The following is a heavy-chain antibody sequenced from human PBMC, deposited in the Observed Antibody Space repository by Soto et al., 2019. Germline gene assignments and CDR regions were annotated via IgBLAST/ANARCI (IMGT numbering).Heavy chain of an antibody. CDR2: IRSKANSYAT. CDR3: TRHGEPGGCSGGSCYSWDYYYYGMDV. Sequence: EVQLVESGGGLVQPGGSLKLSCAASGFTFSGSAMHWVRQASGKGLEWVGRIRSKANSYATAYAASVKGRFTISRDDSKNTAYLQMNSLKTEDTAVYYCTRHGEPGGCSGGSCYSWDYYYYGMDVWGQGTTVTVSS. J-gene: IGHJ6*02. V-gene: IGHV3-73*02. D-gene: IGHD2-15*01. CDR1: GFTFSGSA.